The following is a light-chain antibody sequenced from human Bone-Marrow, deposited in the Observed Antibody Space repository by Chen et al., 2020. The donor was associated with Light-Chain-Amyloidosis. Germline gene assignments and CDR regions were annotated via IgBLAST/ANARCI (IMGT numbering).Light chain of an antibody. V-gene: IGKV1-33*01. CDR1: QDISTY. J-gene: IGKJ4*01. CDR3: QQYHTRPLT. CDR2: DAS. Sequence: DIQMTQSPSSLSASVGDRVSITCQASQDISTYLNWYLQKPGEAPKLLVYDASNWGAGVPSRFSGVRSGTHCTLTISSLQPEDVATFYCQQYHTRPLTVGGGTKLEIK.